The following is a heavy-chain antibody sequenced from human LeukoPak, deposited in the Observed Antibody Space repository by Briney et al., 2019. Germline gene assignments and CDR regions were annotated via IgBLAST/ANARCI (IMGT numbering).Heavy chain of an antibody. Sequence: GGSLRLSCAASGFTFSSYAMSWVRQAPGKGLEWVSAISGSGGSTYYTDSVKGRFTISRDNSKNTLYLQMNSLRAEDTAVYYCAKSVRFLENYYYMDVWGKGTTVTVSS. V-gene: IGHV3-23*01. CDR3: AKSVRFLENYYYMDV. CDR2: ISGSGGST. CDR1: GFTFSSYA. J-gene: IGHJ6*03. D-gene: IGHD3-3*01.